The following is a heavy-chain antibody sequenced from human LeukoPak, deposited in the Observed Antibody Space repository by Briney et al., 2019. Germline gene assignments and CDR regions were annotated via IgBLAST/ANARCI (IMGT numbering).Heavy chain of an antibody. D-gene: IGHD6-25*01. J-gene: IGHJ4*02. V-gene: IGHV3-74*01. CDR1: GFTFSSYW. CDR2: IKTDGSTT. Sequence: GGSLRLSCAVSGFTFSSYWMHWVRQAPGKGLVWVSHIKTDGSTTAYADSVKGRFTISRDNAKNTLYLQMNSLRAEDTGVYYCARGIQQRPRSTPDYWGQGTLVTVSS. CDR3: ARGIQQRPRSTPDY.